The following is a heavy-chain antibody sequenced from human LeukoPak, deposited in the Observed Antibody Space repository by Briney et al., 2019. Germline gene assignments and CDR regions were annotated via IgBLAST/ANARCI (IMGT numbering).Heavy chain of an antibody. CDR1: GGTFSSYA. J-gene: IGHJ4*02. Sequence: SVKVSCKASGGTFSSYAISWVRQAPGQGLEWMGRIIPIFGTANYAQKFQGRVTITTDESTSTAYMELSSLRSEDTAVYYCARDLSFYGSGGQYYFDYWGQGTLVTVSS. V-gene: IGHV1-69*05. CDR2: IIPIFGTA. D-gene: IGHD3-10*01. CDR3: ARDLSFYGSGGQYYFDY.